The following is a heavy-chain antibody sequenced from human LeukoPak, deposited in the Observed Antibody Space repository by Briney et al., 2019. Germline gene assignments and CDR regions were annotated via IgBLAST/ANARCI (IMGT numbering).Heavy chain of an antibody. V-gene: IGHV4-59*08. D-gene: IGHD1-26*01. CDR3: ASRIIVGAGYYFDY. CDR2: IYYSGST. J-gene: IGHJ4*02. CDR1: GGSISSYY. Sequence: SETLFLTCTVSGGSISSYYWSWIRQPPGKGLEWIGYIYYSGSTNYNPSLKSRVTISVDTSKNQFSLKLSSVTAADTAVYYCASRIIVGAGYYFDYWGQGTLVTVSS.